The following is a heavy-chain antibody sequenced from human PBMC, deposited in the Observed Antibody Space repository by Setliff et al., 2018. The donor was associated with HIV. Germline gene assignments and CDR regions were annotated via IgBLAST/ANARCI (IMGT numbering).Heavy chain of an antibody. Sequence: PSETLSLTCTVSGDSISSGGYYWSWIRQLQGKGLEWIGYIYYSGATYSNPSLKNRVTISLDTSKSQFSLKLTSVTDADTALYYCSSGRGAKGGYDYFGSWGQGTLVTVSS. CDR3: SSGRGAKGGYDYFGS. D-gene: IGHD5-12*01. CDR2: IYYSGAT. V-gene: IGHV4-31*03. J-gene: IGHJ4*02. CDR1: GDSISSGGYY.